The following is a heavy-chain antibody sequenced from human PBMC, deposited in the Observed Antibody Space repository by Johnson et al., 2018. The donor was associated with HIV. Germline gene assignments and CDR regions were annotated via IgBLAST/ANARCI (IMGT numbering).Heavy chain of an antibody. J-gene: IGHJ3*02. D-gene: IGHD6-6*01. V-gene: IGHV3-30*04. Sequence: QMLLVESGGGLVQPGGSLRLSCAASGFTVSRNYMTWVRQAPGKGLEWVAVISYDGSNKYYADSVKGRFTISRDNSKNTLYLQMNSLTAEDTAVYYCARDRREYSSSRWPDAFDIWGQGTMVTVSS. CDR3: ARDRREYSSSRWPDAFDI. CDR2: ISYDGSNK. CDR1: GFTVSRNY.